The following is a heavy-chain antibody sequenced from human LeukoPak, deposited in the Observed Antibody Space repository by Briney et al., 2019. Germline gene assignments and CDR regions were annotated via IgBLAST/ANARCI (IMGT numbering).Heavy chain of an antibody. J-gene: IGHJ1*01. CDR1: GFTFSSYA. CDR3: AKEIYGDSTGGRFQH. V-gene: IGHV3-23*01. Sequence: EGSLRLSCAASGFTFSSYAMSWVRQVSGKGLEWVSVISGSGGSTYYADSVKGRFTISRDNSKNTLYLQMKSLRAEDTAVYYCAKEIYGDSTGGRFQHWGQGTLVTVSS. CDR2: ISGSGGST. D-gene: IGHD4-17*01.